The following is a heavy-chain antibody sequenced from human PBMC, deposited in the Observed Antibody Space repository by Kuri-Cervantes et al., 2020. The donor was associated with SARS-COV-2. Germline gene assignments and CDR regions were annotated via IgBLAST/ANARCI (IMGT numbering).Heavy chain of an antibody. Sequence: SVKVTCKASGCTFSSYAISWVRQAPGQGLEWMGGIIPIFGTANYAQKFQGRVTITADESTSTAYKELSSLRSEDTAVYYCARVIGSSWFRNYYYYMDVWGKGTTVTVSS. D-gene: IGHD6-13*01. CDR2: IIPIFGTA. V-gene: IGHV1-69*13. CDR3: ARVIGSSWFRNYYYYMDV. CDR1: GCTFSSYA. J-gene: IGHJ6*03.